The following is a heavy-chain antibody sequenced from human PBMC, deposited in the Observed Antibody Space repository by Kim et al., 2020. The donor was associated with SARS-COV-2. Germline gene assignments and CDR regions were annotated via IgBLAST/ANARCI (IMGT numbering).Heavy chain of an antibody. CDR3: AKVVLGDAFDI. D-gene: IGHD3-16*01. J-gene: IGHJ3*02. CDR2: IYSGGSST. V-gene: IGHV3-23*03. Sequence: GGSLRLSCAASGFTFSSYAMSWVRQAPGKGLEWVSVIYSGGSSTYYADSVKGRFTISRDNSKNTLYLQMNSLRAEDTAVYYCAKVVLGDAFDIWGQGTMVTVSS. CDR1: GFTFSSYA.